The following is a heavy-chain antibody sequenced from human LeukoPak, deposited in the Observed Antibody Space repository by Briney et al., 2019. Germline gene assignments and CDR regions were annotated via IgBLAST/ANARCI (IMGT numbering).Heavy chain of an antibody. Sequence: SETLSLTCAVYGGSFSGYYWSWIRQPPGQGLEWIGEINHSGSTNYNPSLKSRVTISVDTSKNQFSLKLSSVTAADTAVYYCASTGSYYDSSGLYWGQGTLVTVSS. CDR3: ASTGSYYDSSGLY. J-gene: IGHJ4*02. V-gene: IGHV4-34*01. CDR2: INHSGST. D-gene: IGHD3-22*01. CDR1: GGSFSGYY.